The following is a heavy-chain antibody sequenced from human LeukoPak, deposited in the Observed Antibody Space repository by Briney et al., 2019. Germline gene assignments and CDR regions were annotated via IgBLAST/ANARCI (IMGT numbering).Heavy chain of an antibody. J-gene: IGHJ5*02. D-gene: IGHD3-10*01. Sequence: PSETLSLTCTVSGGSISSSSYYWGWLRQPPGKGLEWIGSIYYSGSTYYNPSLKSRVTISVDTSKNQFSLKLSSVTAADTAVYYCARWFGELFPNWFDPWGQGTLVTVSS. CDR2: IYYSGST. V-gene: IGHV4-39*07. CDR1: GGSISSSSYY. CDR3: ARWFGELFPNWFDP.